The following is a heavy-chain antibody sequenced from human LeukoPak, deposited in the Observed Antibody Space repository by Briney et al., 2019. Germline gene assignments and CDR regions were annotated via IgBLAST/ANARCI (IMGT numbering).Heavy chain of an antibody. Sequence: PGGSLRLSCAASGFTFSSYEMNWVRQAPGKGLEWVSAISGSAVTTYYGDSVKGRFTISRDNSKNTLYLQMNSLRAEDTAVYYCARVLAAAGTTGYWGQGTLVTVSS. V-gene: IGHV3-23*01. CDR1: GFTFSSYE. CDR2: ISGSAVTT. D-gene: IGHD6-13*01. J-gene: IGHJ4*02. CDR3: ARVLAAAGTTGY.